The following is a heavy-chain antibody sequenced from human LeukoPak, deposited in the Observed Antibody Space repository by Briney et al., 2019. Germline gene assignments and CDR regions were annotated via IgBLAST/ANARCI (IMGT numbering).Heavy chain of an antibody. V-gene: IGHV3-30*18. CDR2: ISYDGSNK. Sequence: GRSLRLSCAVSGFTFSSYGMHWVRQAPGKGLEWVVVISYDGSNKYYADSVKGRFTISRDNSKNTLYLQMNSLRAEDTAVYYCSKARIVGPPTPLRFWGQGTLVTVSS. CDR3: SKARIVGPPTPLRF. CDR1: GFTFSSYG. D-gene: IGHD1-26*01. J-gene: IGHJ4*02.